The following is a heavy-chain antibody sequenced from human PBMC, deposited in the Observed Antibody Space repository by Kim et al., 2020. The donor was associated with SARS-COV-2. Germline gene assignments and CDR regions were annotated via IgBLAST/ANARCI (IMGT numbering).Heavy chain of an antibody. CDR3: AEGVFNDY. Sequence: GSNKYYADSVKGQFTISRDNSKSTLYLQMNGLRAEVTAVYYCAEGVFNDYWGQGTLVTVSS. J-gene: IGHJ4*02. CDR2: GSNK. V-gene: IGHV3-30*02. D-gene: IGHD2-8*01.